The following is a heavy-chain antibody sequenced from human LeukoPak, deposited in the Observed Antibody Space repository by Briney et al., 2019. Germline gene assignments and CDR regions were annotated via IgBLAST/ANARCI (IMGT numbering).Heavy chain of an antibody. V-gene: IGHV3-30*14. CDR1: GFTFSSYA. CDR3: ARSYCSGGSCYGSLYYFDY. CDR2: ISYDGSNK. Sequence: GGSLRLSCAASGFTFSSYAMHWVRQAPGKGLEWVAVISYDGSNKYYADSVKGRFTISRDNSKNTLYLQMNSLRAEDTAVYYCARSYCSGGSCYGSLYYFDYWGQGTLVTVSS. J-gene: IGHJ4*02. D-gene: IGHD2-15*01.